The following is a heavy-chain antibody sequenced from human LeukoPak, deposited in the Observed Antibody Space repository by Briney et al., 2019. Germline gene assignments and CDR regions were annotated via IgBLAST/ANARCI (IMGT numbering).Heavy chain of an antibody. CDR1: GGTFSSST. D-gene: IGHD1-14*01. CDR3: VKGSARHRRMGY. Sequence: SVKVSCKASGGTFSSSTISWVRQAPGQGLEWMGRIITILGIANYAQKFQGRVTITADKSTSTAYMELSSLRSERRAVCDCVKGSARHRRMGYLGQGTLVTVSS. CDR2: IITILGIA. J-gene: IGHJ4*02. V-gene: IGHV1-69*02.